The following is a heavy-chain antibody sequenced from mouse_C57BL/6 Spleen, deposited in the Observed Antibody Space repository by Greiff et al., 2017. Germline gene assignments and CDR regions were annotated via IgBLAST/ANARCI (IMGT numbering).Heavy chain of an antibody. CDR3: ARWTDPMDY. J-gene: IGHJ4*01. V-gene: IGHV1-42*01. CDR1: GYSFTGYY. Sequence: EVQVVESGPELVKPGASVKISCKASGYSFTGYYMNWVKQSPEKSLEWIGEINPSTGGTTYNQKFKAKATLTVDKSSSTAYMQLKSLTSEDSAVYYCARWTDPMDYWGQGTSVTVSS. CDR2: INPSTGGT.